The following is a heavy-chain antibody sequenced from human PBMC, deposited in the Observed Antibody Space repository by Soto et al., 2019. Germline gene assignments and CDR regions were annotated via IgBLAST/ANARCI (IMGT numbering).Heavy chain of an antibody. CDR2: ITPYTGNA. CDR3: ARARMFSGAHHDY. Sequence: QVHLVQSGAVVENPGASVKVSCKASGYTFTNFGINWVRQAPGQGLEWMGWITPYTGNANNPQKHQDRLTITTDTSTNTAYLELRSLRSDDTAVYFCARARMFSGAHHDYWGQGNRVTVAS. V-gene: IGHV1-18*04. J-gene: IGHJ4*02. CDR1: GYTFTNFG. D-gene: IGHD1-26*01.